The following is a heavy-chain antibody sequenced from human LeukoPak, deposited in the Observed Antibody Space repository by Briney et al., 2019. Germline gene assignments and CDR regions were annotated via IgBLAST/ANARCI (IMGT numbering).Heavy chain of an antibody. Sequence: ASETLSLTCTVSGGSISSSSYYWGWIRQPPGKGLEWIGSIYYSGSTYYNPSLKSRVTISVDTSKNQFSLKLSSVTAAGTAVYYCARRGVSFLDYWGQGTLVTVSS. V-gene: IGHV4-39*01. CDR3: ARRGVSFLDY. J-gene: IGHJ4*02. D-gene: IGHD6-13*01. CDR2: IYYSGST. CDR1: GGSISSSSYY.